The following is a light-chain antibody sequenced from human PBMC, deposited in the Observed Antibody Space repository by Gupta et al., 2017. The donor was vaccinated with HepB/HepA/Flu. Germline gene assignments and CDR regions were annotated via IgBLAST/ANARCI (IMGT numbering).Light chain of an antibody. CDR2: DVS. CDR3: SSYTAITRSVI. V-gene: IGLV2-14*03. J-gene: IGLJ2*01. Sequence: WYQQLPDKAPKLIIYDVSSRPSGVSIRFSGSKSADTASLTISGLQADDEADYYCSSYTAITRSVIFGGGTKLTVL.